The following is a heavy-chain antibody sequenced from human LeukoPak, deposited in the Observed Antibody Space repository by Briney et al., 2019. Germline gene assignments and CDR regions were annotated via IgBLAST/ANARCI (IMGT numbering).Heavy chain of an antibody. J-gene: IGHJ4*02. CDR2: TYYTSKWKN. CDR1: GDSVSSNSAA. CDR3: ARGFFASGWAY. Sequence: SQTLSLTCAISGDSVSSNSAAWNWNRQSPSRGLEWLGRTYYTSKWKNEYAEAVKSRITISPDTSKNQFSLQINSVTPEDTAVYYCARGFFASGWAYWGQGTLVTVSS. V-gene: IGHV6-1*01. D-gene: IGHD6-19*01.